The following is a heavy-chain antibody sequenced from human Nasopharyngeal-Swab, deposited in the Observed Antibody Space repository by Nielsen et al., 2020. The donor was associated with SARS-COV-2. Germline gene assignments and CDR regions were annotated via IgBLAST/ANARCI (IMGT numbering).Heavy chain of an antibody. CDR2: IRYDGSNK. V-gene: IGHV3-30*02. Sequence: GESLKISCAASGFTFSSYGMHWVRQAPGKGLEWVAFIRYDGSNKYYADSVKCRFTLSRDNSKNTLYLQMNSLRAEDTAVYYCAKDSRSGSGSYSAWGQGTLVTVSS. D-gene: IGHD1-26*01. CDR3: AKDSRSGSGSYSA. CDR1: GFTFSSYG. J-gene: IGHJ5*02.